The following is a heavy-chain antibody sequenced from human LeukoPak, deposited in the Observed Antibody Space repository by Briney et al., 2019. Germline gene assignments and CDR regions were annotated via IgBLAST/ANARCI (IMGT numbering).Heavy chain of an antibody. Sequence: GGSLRLSCAASGFIFSRYTMNWVRQAPGKGLGWVSSISSTCTYIYYADSVKGRFTISRDNAKKSLYLQMNSLRADDTAVYYCTRDEDEELVRDYWGQGTLVTVSS. CDR1: GFIFSRYT. D-gene: IGHD6-13*01. CDR3: TRDEDEELVRDY. J-gene: IGHJ4*02. CDR2: ISSTCTYI. V-gene: IGHV3-21*01.